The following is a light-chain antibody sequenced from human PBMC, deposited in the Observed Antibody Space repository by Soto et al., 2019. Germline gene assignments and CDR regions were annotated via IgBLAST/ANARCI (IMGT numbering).Light chain of an antibody. J-gene: IGKJ4*01. CDR1: QSISSW. CDR2: DAS. Sequence: DIQMTQLPSTLSASVGYRVTITCRASQSISSWLAWYQQKPGKAPKLLIYDASSLESGVPSRFSGSGSGTEFTLTISSLQPDDFATYYCQQYNSYSPLTFGGGTKVDIK. V-gene: IGKV1-5*01. CDR3: QQYNSYSPLT.